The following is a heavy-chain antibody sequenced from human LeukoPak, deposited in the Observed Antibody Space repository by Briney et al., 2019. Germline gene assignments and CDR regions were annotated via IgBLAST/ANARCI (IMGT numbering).Heavy chain of an antibody. Sequence: SETLSLTCTVSGGSISHYYWSWIRQPPGKGLEWIGYIYYSGSTNYNPSLKSRVTISVDASKNQFSLKLSSVTAADTAVYYCAREGGYASPFDSWGQGTLVTVSS. CDR2: IYYSGST. D-gene: IGHD5-12*01. CDR3: AREGGYASPFDS. CDR1: GGSISHYY. J-gene: IGHJ4*02. V-gene: IGHV4-59*01.